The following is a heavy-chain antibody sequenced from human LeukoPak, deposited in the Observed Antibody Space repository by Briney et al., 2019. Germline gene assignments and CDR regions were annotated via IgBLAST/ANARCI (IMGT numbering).Heavy chain of an antibody. CDR1: GFTFSSYE. V-gene: IGHV3-64*01. D-gene: IGHD2/OR15-2a*01. CDR3: ARGRIIRGTSSSYYGMDV. Sequence: QPGGSLRLSCAASGFTFSSYEMNWVRQAPGKGLEYVSGISSNGGTTYYANSVEGRFTISRDNSKNTLSLQMGSLRVEDMAVYYCARGRIIRGTSSSYYGMDVWGQGTTVTVSS. J-gene: IGHJ6*02. CDR2: ISSNGGTT.